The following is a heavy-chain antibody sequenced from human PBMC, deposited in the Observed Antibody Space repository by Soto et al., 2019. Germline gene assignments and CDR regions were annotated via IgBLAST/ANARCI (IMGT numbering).Heavy chain of an antibody. J-gene: IGHJ4*02. CDR1: GGSISSSSYY. D-gene: IGHD6-6*01. CDR3: ARHLNQLAPGY. V-gene: IGHV4-39*01. CDR2: VSYSGSL. Sequence: SETLSLTCTVSGGSISSSSYYWGWIRQPPGKGLEWIGSVSYSGSLFYNPSLKSRITISIDTSKNQFSLNLSSVTAADTAVYYCARHLNQLAPGYWGQGTLVTVSS.